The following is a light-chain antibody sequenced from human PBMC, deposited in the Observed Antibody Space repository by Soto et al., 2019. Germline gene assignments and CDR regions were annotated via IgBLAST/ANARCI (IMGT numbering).Light chain of an antibody. V-gene: IGKV1-39*01. CDR1: QSISSY. Sequence: DIQMTQSPSSLSASVGDRVTITCRASQSISSYLNWYQQKPGKAPKLLIYAASSLQSGVPSRFSGSGSGTDFTLTISSLQPEDFAPYYCQQSYSTPPLFGGGTKVEIK. CDR3: QQSYSTPPL. CDR2: AAS. J-gene: IGKJ4*01.